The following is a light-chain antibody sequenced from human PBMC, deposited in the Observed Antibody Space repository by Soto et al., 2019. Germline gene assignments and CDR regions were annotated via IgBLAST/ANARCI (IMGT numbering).Light chain of an antibody. V-gene: IGLV2-8*01. Sequence: QSALTQPPSASWSPGQSVTISCTGTSSDVGGYNYVSWYQQHPGKAPKLMIYEVFKRPSGVPDRFSGSKSGNTASLTVSGLQAEDEADYYCSSYAGSNNFDVFGTGTKVTVL. CDR3: SSYAGSNNFDV. CDR2: EVF. CDR1: SSDVGGYNY. J-gene: IGLJ1*01.